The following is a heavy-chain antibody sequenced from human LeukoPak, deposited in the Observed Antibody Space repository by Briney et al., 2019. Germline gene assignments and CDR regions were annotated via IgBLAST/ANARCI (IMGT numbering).Heavy chain of an antibody. V-gene: IGHV1-69*05. D-gene: IGHD3-3*01. CDR2: IIPIFGTA. CDR1: GGTFSSYA. J-gene: IGHJ4*02. CDR3: ARGSSYDFWSGYFDY. Sequence: SVKVSCXASGGTFSSYAISWVRQAPGQGLEWMGGIIPIFGTANYAQKFQGRVTITTDESTSTAYMELSSLRSEDTAVYYCARGSSYDFWSGYFDYWGQGTLVTVSS.